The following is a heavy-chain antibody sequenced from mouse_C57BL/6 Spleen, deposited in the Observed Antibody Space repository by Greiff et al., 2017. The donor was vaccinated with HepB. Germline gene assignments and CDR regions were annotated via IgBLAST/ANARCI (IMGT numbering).Heavy chain of an antibody. D-gene: IGHD2-5*01. Sequence: QVQLQQSGPELVKPGASVKISCKASGYAFSSSWMNWVKQRPGKGLEWIGRIYPGDGDTNYNGKFKGKATLTADKSSSTAYMQLSSLTSEDSAVYFCARSDYSKDAMDYWGQGTSVTVSS. J-gene: IGHJ4*01. CDR2: IYPGDGDT. CDR3: ARSDYSKDAMDY. CDR1: GYAFSSSW. V-gene: IGHV1-82*01.